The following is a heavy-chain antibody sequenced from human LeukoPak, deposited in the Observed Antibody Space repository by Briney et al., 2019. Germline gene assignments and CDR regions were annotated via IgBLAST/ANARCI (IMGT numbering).Heavy chain of an antibody. V-gene: IGHV3-64*01. Sequence: GGSLRLSCAASGFTFSYYVMHWVRQAPGKGLEYVSAISSNGDSTYYGNSVKDRFTISGDNSKNTLYLQMGSLRPEDMAVYYCARDNSGRFDPWGQGTLVTVSS. D-gene: IGHD6-13*01. CDR3: ARDNSGRFDP. J-gene: IGHJ5*02. CDR1: GFTFSYYV. CDR2: ISSNGDST.